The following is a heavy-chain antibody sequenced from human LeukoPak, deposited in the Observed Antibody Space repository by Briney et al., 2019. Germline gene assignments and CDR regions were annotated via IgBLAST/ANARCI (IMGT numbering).Heavy chain of an antibody. CDR1: GGSISSSSYY. D-gene: IGHD3-10*01. CDR3: SKKNSRMVRY. V-gene: IGHV4-39*07. J-gene: IGHJ4*02. CDR2: IYYSGST. Sequence: PSETLSLTCTVSGGSISSSSYYWDWIRQPPGKRLEWIGSIYYSGSTYYNPSLKSRVTISVDTSKNQFSLKLSSVTAADTAVYYLSKKNSRMVRYWGQGTLVTVSS.